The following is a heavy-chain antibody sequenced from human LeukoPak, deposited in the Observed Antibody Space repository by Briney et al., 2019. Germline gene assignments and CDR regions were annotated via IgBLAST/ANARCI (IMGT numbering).Heavy chain of an antibody. V-gene: IGHV4-34*01. CDR1: GGSLSYYY. Sequence: PSETLSLTCAVYGGSLSYYYWSWIRQPPEKGLEWIGEINRSGSTNYNPSLKSRVSISVDTSKNQFSLKLSSVTAADTAVYYCARGGFYCGDDCYVDYWGQGTLVTVCS. D-gene: IGHD2-21*02. CDR2: INRSGST. J-gene: IGHJ4*02. CDR3: ARGGFYCGDDCYVDY.